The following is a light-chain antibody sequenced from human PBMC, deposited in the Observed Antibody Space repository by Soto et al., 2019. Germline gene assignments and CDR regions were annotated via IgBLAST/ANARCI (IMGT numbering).Light chain of an antibody. Sequence: DVVMTQSPLSLPVTLGQPASISCRSSQSLVNSDGNTYLSWFQQRPGQSPRRLIYKVSNRDSGGPDRFSGTGSGTDFTLKISRVEAEDVGVYYCLQGTHWPPFTFGPGTKVDIK. V-gene: IGKV2-30*01. J-gene: IGKJ3*01. CDR1: QSLVNSDGNTY. CDR3: LQGTHWPPFT. CDR2: KVS.